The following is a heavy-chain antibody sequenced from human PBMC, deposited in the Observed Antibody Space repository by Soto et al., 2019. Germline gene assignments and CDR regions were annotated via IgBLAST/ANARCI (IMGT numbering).Heavy chain of an antibody. J-gene: IGHJ4*02. D-gene: IGHD3-10*01. Sequence: QVQLVQSGAEVKKPGASVKVSCKASGYTFTSYGISWVRQAPGQGLEWMGWISAYNGNTNYAQKLQGRVTMTTDTSTSTADMELRSLRADDTAVYYCARHGVITMVRGVVFDYWGQGTLVTVSS. V-gene: IGHV1-18*01. CDR3: ARHGVITMVRGVVFDY. CDR1: GYTFTSYG. CDR2: ISAYNGNT.